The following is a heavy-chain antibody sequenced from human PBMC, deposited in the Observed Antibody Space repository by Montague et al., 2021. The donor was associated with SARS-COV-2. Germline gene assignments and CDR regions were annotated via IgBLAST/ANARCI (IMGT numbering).Heavy chain of an antibody. V-gene: IGHV4-39*01. D-gene: IGHD6-13*01. CDR2: IYYSGST. CDR3: ARLLSWIAAAGTMHYFDY. Sequence: SETLSLTCTVSGGSISSSSYYWGWIRQPPGKGLEWIGSIYYSGSTYYNPSLKSRVTISVDTSKNQFSLKLSSVTAADTAVYYCARLLSWIAAAGTMHYFDYWGQGTLVTVSS. J-gene: IGHJ4*02. CDR1: GGSISSSSYY.